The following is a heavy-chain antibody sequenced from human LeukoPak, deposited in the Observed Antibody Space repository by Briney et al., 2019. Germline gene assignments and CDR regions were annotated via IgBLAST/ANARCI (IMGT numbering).Heavy chain of an antibody. Sequence: GESLKISCKGSGYSFTSYWIGWVRQMPGKGLELMGIIYPGDSDTRYSPSFQGQVTISADKSISTAYLQWSSLKASDTAMYYCARCPSIAVAGTGFDYWGQGTLVTVSS. J-gene: IGHJ4*02. CDR1: GYSFTSYW. CDR3: ARCPSIAVAGTGFDY. CDR2: IYPGDSDT. D-gene: IGHD6-19*01. V-gene: IGHV5-51*01.